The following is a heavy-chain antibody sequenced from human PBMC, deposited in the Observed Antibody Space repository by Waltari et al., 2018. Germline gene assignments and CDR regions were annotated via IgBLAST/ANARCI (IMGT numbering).Heavy chain of an antibody. D-gene: IGHD5-12*01. Sequence: EVQLVESGGGLVQPGGSLKLSCAASGFTFSTYSMNWVRQAPGKGLEWVSYISSSSSTIYYADSVKGRFTISRDNAKNSLYLQMNSLRAEDTAVYYCAREGRWLQFGPAYFVDYWGQGTLVTVSS. CDR3: AREGRWLQFGPAYFVDY. V-gene: IGHV3-48*04. J-gene: IGHJ4*02. CDR1: GFTFSTYS. CDR2: ISSSSSTI.